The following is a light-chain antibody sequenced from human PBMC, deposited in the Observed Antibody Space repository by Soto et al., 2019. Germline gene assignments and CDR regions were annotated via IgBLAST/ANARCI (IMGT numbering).Light chain of an antibody. J-gene: IGKJ4*01. V-gene: IGKV4-1*01. CDR1: QSLLYSSNNKNY. CDR2: WAS. Sequence: DIVMTQAPDSLAVSLGERATINCKSSQSLLYSSNNKNYLTWYQQKPGQPPKLLIYWASTRKSGVPDRFSGRGYGTDFTLTVSCLQAEDVAVYYCQQYYSIPPTFGGGTKVEIK. CDR3: QQYYSIPPT.